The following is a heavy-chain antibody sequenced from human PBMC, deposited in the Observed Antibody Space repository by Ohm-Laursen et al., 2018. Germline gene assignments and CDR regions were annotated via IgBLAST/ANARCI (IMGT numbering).Heavy chain of an antibody. CDR3: AKGAGGYLDL. V-gene: IGHV3-23*01. CDR1: RFTFSSYG. Sequence: SLRLSCAASRFTFSSYGMTWVRQAPGKGLEWVSHISGSATRTYYADSVKGRFTISRDNSKNTLYLQMNSLRVEDTAMYYCAKGAGGYLDLWGQGSLVTVSS. CDR2: ISGSATRT. J-gene: IGHJ4*02.